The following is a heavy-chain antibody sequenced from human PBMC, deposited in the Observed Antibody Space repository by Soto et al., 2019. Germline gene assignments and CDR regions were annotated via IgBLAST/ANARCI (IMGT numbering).Heavy chain of an antibody. Sequence: SETLSLTCAVYGGSFSGYYWSWIRQPPGKGLEGIGEINHSGSTNYNPSLESRVTISLYTSKNQFSLQLSFVTAADRAVYYCARERSLIRCQGKMVTVSS. CDR1: GGSFSGYY. CDR3: ARERSLI. V-gene: IGHV4-34*01. J-gene: IGHJ3*02. CDR2: INHSGST. D-gene: IGHD6-13*01.